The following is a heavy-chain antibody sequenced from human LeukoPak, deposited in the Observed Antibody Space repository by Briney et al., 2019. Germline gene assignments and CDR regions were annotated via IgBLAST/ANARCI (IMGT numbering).Heavy chain of an antibody. CDR3: ARHLIVLDAFDI. D-gene: IGHD2/OR15-2a*01. J-gene: IGHJ3*02. CDR1: GGSINSRDYY. Sequence: PSETLSLTCTVSGGSINSRDYYWGWIRQTPGKGLEWIGSIYYNGDTFYNPSLRSRVTISVDTSKNQFFLKRSSVTAADTAVYYCARHLIVLDAFDIWGQGTMVTVSA. V-gene: IGHV4-39*01. CDR2: IYYNGDT.